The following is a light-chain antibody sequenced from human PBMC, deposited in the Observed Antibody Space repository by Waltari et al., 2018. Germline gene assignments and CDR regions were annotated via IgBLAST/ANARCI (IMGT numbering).Light chain of an antibody. CDR2: AAS. Sequence: DIQMTHSPSSLSASVGYRLTITCRASQSISSYLNWYQQKPGKAPKLLIYAASSLQSGVPSRFSGSGSGTDFTLTISSLQPEDFATYYCQQSYSTPPTFGQGTKLEIK. CDR1: QSISSY. CDR3: QQSYSTPPT. J-gene: IGKJ2*01. V-gene: IGKV1-39*01.